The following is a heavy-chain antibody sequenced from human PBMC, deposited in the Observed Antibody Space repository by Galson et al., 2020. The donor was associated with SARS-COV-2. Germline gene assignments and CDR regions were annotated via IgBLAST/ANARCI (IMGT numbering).Heavy chain of an antibody. CDR1: GFTIYANY. D-gene: IGHD3-10*01. Sequence: TGGSLRLSCAATGFTIYANYINWIRQPPATGLEWVSIIYAYSGANTYYADSVRGRFTISRHNSENTVYLQMDRLTVEDTAVYYCARGVGGMNVWGQGTTVTVSS. CDR3: ARGVGGMNV. J-gene: IGHJ6*02. CDR2: IYAYSGANT. V-gene: IGHV3-53*04.